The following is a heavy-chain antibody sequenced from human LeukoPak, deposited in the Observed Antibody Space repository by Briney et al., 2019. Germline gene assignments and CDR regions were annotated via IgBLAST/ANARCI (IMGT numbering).Heavy chain of an antibody. CDR2: ISNDGSVK. CDR1: GITFSNYA. J-gene: IGHJ6*02. D-gene: IGHD3-10*01. Sequence: PGGSLRLSCTAPGITFSNYAMHWVRQAPGEGLEWVTGISNDGSVKYYADSVKGRFTISRDNSKNTLYLQMNSLRAENTAVYFCAKVGGSGTSYYYFGMDVWGQGTTVTVSS. V-gene: IGHV3-30*04. CDR3: AKVGGSGTSYYYFGMDV.